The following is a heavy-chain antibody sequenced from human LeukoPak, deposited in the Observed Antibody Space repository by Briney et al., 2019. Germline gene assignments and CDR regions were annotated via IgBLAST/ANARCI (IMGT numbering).Heavy chain of an antibody. V-gene: IGHV3-7*01. J-gene: IGHJ4*02. Sequence: GGSLRLSCAASGFTVSSNYMSWVRQAPGKGLEWVANIKQDGSEKYYVDSVKGRFTISRDNAKNSLYLQMNSLRAEDTAVYYCAAYYGDYVPDYWGQGTLVTVSS. CDR3: AAYYGDYVPDY. D-gene: IGHD4-17*01. CDR2: IKQDGSEK. CDR1: GFTVSSNY.